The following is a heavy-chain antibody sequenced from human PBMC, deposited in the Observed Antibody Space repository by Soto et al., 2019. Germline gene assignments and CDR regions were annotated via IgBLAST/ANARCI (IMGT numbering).Heavy chain of an antibody. CDR3: ARQIYDSDTGPNFQYYFDS. J-gene: IGHJ4*02. Sequence: GESLKISCKASGYSFTTYWINWVRQMPGKGLEWMGRIDPNDSHINYSPSFQGHVTISADKSINTAYLQWNSLKASDTAMYYCARQIYDSDTGPNFQYYFDSWGQGTPVTVS. V-gene: IGHV5-10-1*01. CDR1: GYSFTTYW. CDR2: IDPNDSHI. D-gene: IGHD3-22*01.